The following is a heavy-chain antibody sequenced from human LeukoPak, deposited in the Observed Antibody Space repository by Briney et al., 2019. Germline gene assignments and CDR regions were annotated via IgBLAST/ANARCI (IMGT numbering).Heavy chain of an antibody. Sequence: ASVKVSCKASGYTFTSYGISWVRQAPGQGLEWMGWISAYNGNTNYAQKLQGRVTITTDTSTSTAYMELRSLRSDDTAVYYCAKDRGRYYDSNGYYWGYYFDSWGQGILVTVST. V-gene: IGHV1-18*01. CDR2: ISAYNGNT. CDR3: AKDRGRYYDSNGYYWGYYFDS. CDR1: GYTFTSYG. J-gene: IGHJ4*02. D-gene: IGHD3-22*01.